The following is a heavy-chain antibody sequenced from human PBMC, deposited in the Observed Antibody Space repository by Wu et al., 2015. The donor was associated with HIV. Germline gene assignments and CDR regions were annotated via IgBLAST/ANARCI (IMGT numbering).Heavy chain of an antibody. CDR2: ISARNGNT. CDR1: GYIFTDYG. Sequence: VQLVQSGGEVKKPGASVRVACKTSGYIFTDYGINWVRQAPGEGLEWMGWISARNGNTKYAQKFQGRVTMTTEASSDTAYMDLRSLTSDDTAVYFCARGHYYDASSSPMYWGPGTRVTVSS. J-gene: IGHJ4*02. D-gene: IGHD3-22*01. V-gene: IGHV1-18*01. CDR3: ARGHYYDASSSPMY.